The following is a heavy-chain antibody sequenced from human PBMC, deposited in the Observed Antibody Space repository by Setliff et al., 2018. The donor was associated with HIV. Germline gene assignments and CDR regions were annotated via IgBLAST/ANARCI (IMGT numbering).Heavy chain of an antibody. CDR1: AASISSYY. D-gene: IGHD3-9*01. V-gene: IGHV4-59*01. J-gene: IGHJ6*02. CDR3: ARETQQSYNIVTGYNYYYGIDV. Sequence: SETLSLTCNVSAASISSYYWTWIRQSPGNRLEWLGYITDSGNTNYNPSLRRRVTISADTSKNQVSLRLRSVTAADTAVYYCARETQQSYNIVTGYNYYYGIDVWGQGTTVTVSS. CDR2: ITDSGNT.